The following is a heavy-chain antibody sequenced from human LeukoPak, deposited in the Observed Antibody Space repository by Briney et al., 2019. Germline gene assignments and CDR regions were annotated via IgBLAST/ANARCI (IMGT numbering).Heavy chain of an antibody. D-gene: IGHD6-6*01. J-gene: IGHJ6*03. Sequence: ASVKVSCKASEYTFTGYYMHWVRQAPGQGLEWMGWINPNSGGTNYAQKFQGRVTMTRDTSISTAYMELSRLRSDDTAVYYCARVVSSSLGDYMDVWGKGTTVTVSS. CDR2: INPNSGGT. CDR3: ARVVSSSLGDYMDV. CDR1: EYTFTGYY. V-gene: IGHV1-2*02.